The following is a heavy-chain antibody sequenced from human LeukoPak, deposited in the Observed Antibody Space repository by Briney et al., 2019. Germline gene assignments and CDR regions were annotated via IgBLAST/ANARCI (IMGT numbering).Heavy chain of an antibody. D-gene: IGHD6-13*01. V-gene: IGHV4-31*03. Sequence: PSETLSLTCTVSGGSISSGGYYWSWIRQHPGKGLEWIGYIYYSGNTYYNPSLKSRVTISVDTSKNQFSLKLSSVTAADTAVYYCARQLARRPLDYWGQGTLVTVSS. CDR1: GGSISSGGYY. CDR3: ARQLARRPLDY. J-gene: IGHJ4*02. CDR2: IYYSGNT.